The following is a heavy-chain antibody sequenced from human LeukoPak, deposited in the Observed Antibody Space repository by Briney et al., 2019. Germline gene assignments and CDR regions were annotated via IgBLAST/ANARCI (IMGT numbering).Heavy chain of an antibody. V-gene: IGHV4-4*02. J-gene: IGHJ4*02. D-gene: IGHD6-19*01. Sequence: SGTLSLTCAVSGGSISSSNWWSWVRQPPGKGLEWIGEIHHSGSTNYNPSLKSRVTISVDKSKNQFSLKLSSVTAADTAVYYCARGIYSSGWPYYFDYWGQGTLVTVSS. CDR2: IHHSGST. CDR3: ARGIYSSGWPYYFDY. CDR1: GGSISSSNW.